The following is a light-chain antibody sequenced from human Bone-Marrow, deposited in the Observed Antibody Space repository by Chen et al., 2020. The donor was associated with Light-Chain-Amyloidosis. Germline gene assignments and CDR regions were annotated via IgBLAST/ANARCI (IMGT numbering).Light chain of an antibody. CDR2: DDS. CDR1: NIGSTS. CDR3: QVWDRSSDRPV. Sequence: SYVLPQPSSVSVAPGQTATIACGGHNIGSTSVHWYQQTPGQAPLLVVYDDSERPSGIPERLSGSNSGNTATLTISRVEAGDEADYYCQVWDRSSDRPVFGGGTKLTVL. V-gene: IGLV3-21*02. J-gene: IGLJ3*02.